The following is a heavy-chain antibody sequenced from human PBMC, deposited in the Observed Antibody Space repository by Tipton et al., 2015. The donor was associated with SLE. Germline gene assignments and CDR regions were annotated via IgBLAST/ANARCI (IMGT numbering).Heavy chain of an antibody. CDR3: AREGEGYPDAFDI. J-gene: IGHJ3*02. V-gene: IGHV4-59*01. CDR1: GGSFSSYY. Sequence: TLSLTCAVYGGSFSSYYWGWIRQPPGKGLEWIGYIYYSGSTNYNPSLKSRVTISVDTSKNQFSLKLSSVTAADTAVYYCAREGEGYPDAFDIWGQGTMVTVSS. CDR2: IYYSGST. D-gene: IGHD2-21*01.